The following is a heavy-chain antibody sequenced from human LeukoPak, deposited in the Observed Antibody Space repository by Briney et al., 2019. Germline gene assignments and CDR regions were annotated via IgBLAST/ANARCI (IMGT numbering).Heavy chain of an antibody. J-gene: IGHJ6*03. CDR2: INTDGSST. D-gene: IGHD3-16*01. Sequence: PGGSLRLSCAASGFTFSSYWMHWVRQAPGKGLVWVSRINTDGSSTSYADSVKGRFTISRDNAKNTLYLQMNSLRAEDTAVYYCARGSDGGYYYMDVWGKGTTVTVSS. CDR3: ARGSDGGYYYMDV. CDR1: GFTFSSYW. V-gene: IGHV3-74*01.